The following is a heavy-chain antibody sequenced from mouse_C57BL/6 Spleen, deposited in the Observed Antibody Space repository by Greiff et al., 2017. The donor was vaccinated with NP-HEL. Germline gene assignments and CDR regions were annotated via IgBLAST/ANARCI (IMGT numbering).Heavy chain of an antibody. V-gene: IGHV1-81*01. D-gene: IGHD2-4*01. Sequence: QVQLQQSGAELARPGASVKLSCKASGYTFTSYGISWVKQRTGQGLEWIGEIYPRSGNTYYNEKFKGKATLTADKSSSTAYMELRSLTSEDSAVYFCAREPIYYDYDKDYFDYWGQGTTLTVSS. J-gene: IGHJ2*01. CDR2: IYPRSGNT. CDR3: AREPIYYDYDKDYFDY. CDR1: GYTFTSYG.